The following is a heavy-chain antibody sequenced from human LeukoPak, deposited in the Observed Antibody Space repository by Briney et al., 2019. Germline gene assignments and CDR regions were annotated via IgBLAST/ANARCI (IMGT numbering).Heavy chain of an antibody. CDR3: ARLRKSGSYFLYYNYYYGMDA. V-gene: IGHV3-30-3*01. CDR1: GFTFSSYA. D-gene: IGHD1-26*01. J-gene: IGHJ6*02. Sequence: PGRSLRLSCAASGFTFSSYAMHWVRQAPGKGLEWVAVISYDGSNKYYADSVKGRFTISRDNFKNTLYLQMNSLRAEDTAVYYCARLRKSGSYFLYYNYYYGMDAWGQGTTVTVSS. CDR2: ISYDGSNK.